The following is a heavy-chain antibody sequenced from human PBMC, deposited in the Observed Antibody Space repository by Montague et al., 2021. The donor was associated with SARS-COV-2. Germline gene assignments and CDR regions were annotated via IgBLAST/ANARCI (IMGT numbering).Heavy chain of an antibody. D-gene: IGHD3-9*01. J-gene: IGHJ4*02. Sequence: VKPTQTLTLTCTFSGFSLSTSGMCVSWIRQPPGNSLEWLALIDSDYDKYYSTSLKTRLTISKDTSKNQVVLTMTNMDTVDTATYYCARSHYDILTGDYTIFDYWGQGTLVTVSS. CDR3: ARSHYDILTGDYTIFDY. CDR2: IDSDYDK. CDR1: GFSLSTSGMC. V-gene: IGHV2-70*01.